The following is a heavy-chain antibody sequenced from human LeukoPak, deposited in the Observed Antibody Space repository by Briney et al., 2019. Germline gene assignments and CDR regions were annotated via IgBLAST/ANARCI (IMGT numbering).Heavy chain of an antibody. V-gene: IGHV1-69*13. CDR3: ARGGSQLGMFDY. J-gene: IGHJ4*02. CDR1: GGTFSNYA. CDR2: IIPIFGTA. D-gene: IGHD7-27*01. Sequence: ASVKVSCKASGGTFSNYAISWVRQAPGQGLEWMGGIIPIFGTANYAQKFRGRVTITADESTSTAYMELSSLRSEDTAVYYCARGGSQLGMFDYWGQGTLVTVSS.